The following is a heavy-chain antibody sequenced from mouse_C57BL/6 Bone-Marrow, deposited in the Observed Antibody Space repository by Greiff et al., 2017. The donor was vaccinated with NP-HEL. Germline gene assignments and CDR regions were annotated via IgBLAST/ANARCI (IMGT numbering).Heavy chain of an antibody. D-gene: IGHD1-1*01. Sequence: EVQLQQSGTVLARPGASVKMSCKTSGYTFTSYWMHWVKQRPGQGLEWIGAIYPGNSDTSYHQKFKGKAKLTAVTSASTAYMELSSLTNEDSAVYYCTRSRYYGSSPYWYFDVWGTGTTVTVSS. CDR3: TRSRYYGSSPYWYFDV. J-gene: IGHJ1*03. CDR1: GYTFTSYW. V-gene: IGHV1-5*01. CDR2: IYPGNSDT.